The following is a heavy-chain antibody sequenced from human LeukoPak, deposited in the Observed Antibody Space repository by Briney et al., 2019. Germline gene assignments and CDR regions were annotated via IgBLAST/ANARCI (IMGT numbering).Heavy chain of an antibody. Sequence: ASVKVSCKASGGTFSSYAISWVRQAPGKGLEWMGRVDPADGEAAYAEKFQGRVTITADPSRDTAYMELASLRSEDTAMYYCARDLPLSIAVAGGFDYWGQGTLVTVSS. CDR1: GGTFSSYA. CDR3: ARDLPLSIAVAGGFDY. CDR2: VDPADGEA. D-gene: IGHD6-19*01. J-gene: IGHJ4*02. V-gene: IGHV1-69-2*01.